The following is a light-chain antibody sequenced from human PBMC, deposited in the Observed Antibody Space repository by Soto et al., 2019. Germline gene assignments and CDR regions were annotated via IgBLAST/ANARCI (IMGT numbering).Light chain of an antibody. CDR1: QSTSSY. CDR2: AAS. J-gene: IGKJ1*01. Sequence: DMRLTQSPASLSASVGDRVTITCWASQSTSSYLNWYQQKPGKAPKLLIYAASSLQSGVPSRFSGSGSGTDFTLTISSLQPEDFATYYCQQSYSTLWTFGQGTEVHIK. CDR3: QQSYSTLWT. V-gene: IGKV1-39*01.